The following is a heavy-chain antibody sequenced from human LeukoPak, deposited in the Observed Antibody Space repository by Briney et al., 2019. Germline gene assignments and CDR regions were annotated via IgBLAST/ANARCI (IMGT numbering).Heavy chain of an antibody. CDR3: ARGKKLRYFDWLSKNYFDY. Sequence: GGSLRLSCAASGFTFSSYGMHWVRQAPGKGLEWVAFIRYDGSNKYYADSVKGRFTISRDNSKNTLYLQMNSLRAEDTAVYYCARGKKLRYFDWLSKNYFDYWGQGTLVTVSS. V-gene: IGHV3-30*02. CDR2: IRYDGSNK. D-gene: IGHD3-9*01. J-gene: IGHJ4*02. CDR1: GFTFSSYG.